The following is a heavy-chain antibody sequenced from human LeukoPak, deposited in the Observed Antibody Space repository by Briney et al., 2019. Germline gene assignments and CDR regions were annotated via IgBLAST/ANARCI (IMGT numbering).Heavy chain of an antibody. J-gene: IGHJ4*02. CDR3: ARGASGYYYNY. D-gene: IGHD3-22*01. Sequence: GGSLRLSCAASGFTVSSNYMSWVRQAPGKGLEWVSVIYSGGSTYYADSVKGRCTISRDNSKNTLYLQMNSLRAEDTAVYYCARGASGYYYNYWGQGTLVTVSS. V-gene: IGHV3-53*01. CDR2: IYSGGST. CDR1: GFTVSSNY.